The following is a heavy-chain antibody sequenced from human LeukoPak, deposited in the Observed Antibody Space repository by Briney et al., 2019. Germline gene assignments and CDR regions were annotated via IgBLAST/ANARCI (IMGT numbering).Heavy chain of an antibody. CDR2: IFDTGTT. D-gene: IGHD4-17*01. CDR3: ARGVGDSNYYFYYYGMDV. V-gene: IGHV4-59*01. Sequence: SSETLSLTCTVSGGSFSNKYWTWIRQAPGRRLEWIGYIFDTGTTNYNPSLKSRVSISVDMSKSQFSLKLSSVTTADTAVYYCARGVGDSNYYFYYYGMDVWGQGTTVTVSS. CDR1: GGSFSNKY. J-gene: IGHJ6*02.